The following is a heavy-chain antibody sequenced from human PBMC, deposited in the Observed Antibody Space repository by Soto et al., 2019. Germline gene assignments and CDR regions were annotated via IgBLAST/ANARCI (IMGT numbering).Heavy chain of an antibody. V-gene: IGHV5-51*01. CDR2: IFPGDSDT. CDR1: GYIFTNYW. J-gene: IGHJ6*01. Sequence: PGESLKISCKGSGYIFTNYWIGWVRQMPGKGLEWMGIIFPGDSDTRYSPSFQGQVTISADKSISTAYLQWSSLKASDTAMYYCARRGVVVPAAKGGRRYHYGMGVWGQGTTVTDSS. D-gene: IGHD2-2*01. CDR3: ARRGVVVPAAKGGRRYHYGMGV.